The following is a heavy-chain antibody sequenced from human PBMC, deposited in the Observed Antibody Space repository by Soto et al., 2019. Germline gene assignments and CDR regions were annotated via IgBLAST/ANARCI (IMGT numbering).Heavy chain of an antibody. J-gene: IGHJ5*02. V-gene: IGHV3-21*01. CDR3: ARDEGHSSTSWGRNRFDP. D-gene: IGHD2-2*01. Sequence: GGSLRLSCAASGFTFSSYSMNWVRQAPGKGLEWVSSISSSSSYIYYADSVKGRFTISRDNAKNSLYLQMNSLRAEDTAVYYCARDEGHSSTSWGRNRFDPWGQGTLVTVSS. CDR1: GFTFSSYS. CDR2: ISSSSSYI.